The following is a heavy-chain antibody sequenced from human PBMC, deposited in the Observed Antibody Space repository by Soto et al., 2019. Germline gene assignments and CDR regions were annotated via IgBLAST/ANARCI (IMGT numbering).Heavy chain of an antibody. CDR1: GGTFSNYA. V-gene: IGHV1-69*06. J-gene: IGHJ4*02. Sequence: SVKVSCKASGGTFSNYAISWVRQAPGQGLEWMGGIIPIFGTPNYAQKFQGRVTITADKSTSTAYMEVRNLRSDDTAVYYCARGWETVGSTTPFAYWGQGTLVTVSS. CDR2: IIPIFGTP. D-gene: IGHD1-26*01. CDR3: ARGWETVGSTTPFAY.